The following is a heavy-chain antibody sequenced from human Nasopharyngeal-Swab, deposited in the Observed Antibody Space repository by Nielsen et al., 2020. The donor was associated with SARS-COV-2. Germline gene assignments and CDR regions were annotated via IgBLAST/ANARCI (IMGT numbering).Heavy chain of an antibody. Sequence: GESLKISCAASGSTFSSYGMHWVRQAPGKGLEWVAVIWYDGSNKYYADSVKGRFTISRDNSKNTLYLQMNSLRAEDTAVYYCARQVPAMDVWGQGTTVTVSS. CDR2: IWYDGSNK. CDR3: ARQVPAMDV. V-gene: IGHV3-33*01. J-gene: IGHJ6*02. D-gene: IGHD2-2*01. CDR1: GSTFSSYG.